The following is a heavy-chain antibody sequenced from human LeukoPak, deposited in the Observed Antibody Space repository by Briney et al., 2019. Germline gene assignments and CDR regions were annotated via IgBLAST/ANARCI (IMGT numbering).Heavy chain of an antibody. CDR3: AGHTTVAGTVNWFDP. CDR1: GGTFSSYA. Sequence: ASVKVSCKASGGTFSSYAISWVRQAPGQGLEWMGRIIPIFGIANYAQKFQGRVTITADKSTSTAYMELSSLRSEDTAVYYCAGHTTVAGTVNWFDPWGQGTLATVSS. V-gene: IGHV1-69*04. CDR2: IIPIFGIA. D-gene: IGHD6-19*01. J-gene: IGHJ5*02.